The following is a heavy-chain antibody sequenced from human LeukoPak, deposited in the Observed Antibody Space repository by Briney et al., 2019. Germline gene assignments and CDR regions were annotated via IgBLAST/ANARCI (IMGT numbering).Heavy chain of an antibody. CDR1: GGSISSSIC. V-gene: IGHV4-31*11. Sequence: SGTLSLTCAVSGGSISSSICWSWIRQHPGKGLEWIGCIYYNGGTYYNPSLKSRVTISVDTSKNEFSLKLSSVTAADTAVYYCAREYRYSSTWSNWFDPWGQGTLVTVSS. CDR3: AREYRYSSTWSNWFDP. D-gene: IGHD6-13*01. CDR2: IYYNGGT. J-gene: IGHJ5*02.